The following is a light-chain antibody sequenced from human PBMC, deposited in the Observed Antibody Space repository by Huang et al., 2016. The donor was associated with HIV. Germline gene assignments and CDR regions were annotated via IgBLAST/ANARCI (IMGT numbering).Light chain of an antibody. Sequence: EIVMTQSPATLSVSPGERATLSCRASQSVTSNVAWYQQKPGQAPRLLIYGASTRATGIPARFSGSGSWTEFTLTISSLQSEDFAVYYCQQYNNWPPYTFGQGTKLEIK. CDR3: QQYNNWPPYT. CDR1: QSVTSN. J-gene: IGKJ2*01. V-gene: IGKV3-15*01. CDR2: GAS.